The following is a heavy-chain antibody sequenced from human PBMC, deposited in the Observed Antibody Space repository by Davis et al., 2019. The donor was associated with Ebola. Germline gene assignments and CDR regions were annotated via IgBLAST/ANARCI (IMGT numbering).Heavy chain of an antibody. CDR3: AREGGDDFWSGSASFDY. CDR2: ISSSGSTI. Sequence: GESLKISCAASGFTFSDYYMSWIRQAPGKGLEWVSYISSSGSTIYYADSVKGRFTISRDNAKNSLYLQMNSLRAEDTAVYYCAREGGDDFWSGSASFDYWGQGTLVTVSS. CDR1: GFTFSDYY. V-gene: IGHV3-11*04. D-gene: IGHD3-3*01. J-gene: IGHJ4*02.